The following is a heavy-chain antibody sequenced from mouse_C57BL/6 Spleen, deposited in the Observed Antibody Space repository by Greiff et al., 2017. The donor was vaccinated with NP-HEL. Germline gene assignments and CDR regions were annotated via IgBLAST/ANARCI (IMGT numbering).Heavy chain of an antibody. Sequence: QVQLKQSGAELMKPGASVKLSCKATGYTFTGYWIEWVKQRPGHGLEWIGEILPGSGSTNYNEKFKGKATFTADTSSNTAYMQLSSLTTEDSAIYYCARRALVIYYGYDGGFAYWGQGTLVTVSA. CDR2: ILPGSGST. V-gene: IGHV1-9*01. D-gene: IGHD2-2*01. CDR3: ARRALVIYYGYDGGFAY. J-gene: IGHJ3*01. CDR1: GYTFTGYW.